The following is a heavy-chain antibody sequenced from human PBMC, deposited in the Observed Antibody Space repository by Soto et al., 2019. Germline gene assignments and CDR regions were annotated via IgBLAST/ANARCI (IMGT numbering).Heavy chain of an antibody. CDR1: GYTFSSSD. CDR3: ARGGMDRGVIIYTYYYYYMDV. J-gene: IGHJ6*03. V-gene: IGHV1-8*01. D-gene: IGHD3-10*01. Sequence: QVQLGQSGAEVKKPGASVKVSCKASGYTFSSSDINWVRQATGQGLEWMGWMNPNSGNTGYAQKFQGRVTMTRNTSISTAYMELSSLRSEDTAVYYCARGGMDRGVIIYTYYYYYMDVWGEGTTVTVSS. CDR2: MNPNSGNT.